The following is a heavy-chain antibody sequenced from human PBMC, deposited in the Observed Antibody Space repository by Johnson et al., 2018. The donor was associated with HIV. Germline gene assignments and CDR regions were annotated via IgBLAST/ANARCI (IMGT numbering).Heavy chain of an antibody. D-gene: IGHD1-26*01. J-gene: IGHJ3*02. Sequence: QVQLVESGGGLVKPGGSLRLSCVASGFTFSDYYMSWIRQAPGKGLEWVSYISSSAGTISYTDSVKGRFTISRDNAKNTLYLQMNTLRPEDTAVYYCAREYSESLRSAFDIWGQGTMVTVSS. CDR1: GFTFSDYY. CDR2: ISSSAGTI. V-gene: IGHV3-11*04. CDR3: AREYSESLRSAFDI.